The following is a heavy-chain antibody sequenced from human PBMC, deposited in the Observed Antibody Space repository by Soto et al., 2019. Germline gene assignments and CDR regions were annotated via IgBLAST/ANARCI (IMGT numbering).Heavy chain of an antibody. CDR2: IIPIFGTA. CDR3: AILHYYASSGYYYDLDY. Sequence: SVKVSCKASGGTFSSYAISWVRQAPGQGLEWMGGIIPIFGTANYAQKFQGRVTITADESTSTAYMELSSLRSEDTAVYYCAILHYYASSGYYYDLDYWGQGTLVTVYS. CDR1: GGTFSSYA. V-gene: IGHV1-69*13. D-gene: IGHD3-22*01. J-gene: IGHJ4*02.